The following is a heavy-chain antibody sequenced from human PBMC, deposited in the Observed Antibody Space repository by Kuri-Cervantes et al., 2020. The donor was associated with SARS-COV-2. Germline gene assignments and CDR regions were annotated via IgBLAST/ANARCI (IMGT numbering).Heavy chain of an antibody. J-gene: IGHJ4*02. CDR2: ISYDGSNK. CDR3: ARGTGLQFLDY. Sequence: GESLKISCAASGFTFSDYYMSWIRQAPGKGLEWVAVISYDGSNKYYADSVKGRFTISRDNSKNTLYLQMNSLRAEDTAVYYCARGTGLQFLDYWGQGTLVTVSS. CDR1: GFTFSDYY. D-gene: IGHD5-24*01. V-gene: IGHV3-30-3*01.